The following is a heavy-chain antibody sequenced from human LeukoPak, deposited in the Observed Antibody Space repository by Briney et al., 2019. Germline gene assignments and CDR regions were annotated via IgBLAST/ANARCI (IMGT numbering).Heavy chain of an antibody. CDR3: ARVPPTFWSAYCSFDY. J-gene: IGHJ4*02. CDR2: IYTSGST. Sequence: SETLSLTCTVSGGSISSYYWSWIRQPAGKGLEWIGRIYTSGSTNYNPSLKSRVTMSVDTSKNQFSLKLSSVTAADTAVYYCARVPPTFWSAYCSFDYWGQETLVTVSS. CDR1: GGSISSYY. V-gene: IGHV4-4*07. D-gene: IGHD3-3*01.